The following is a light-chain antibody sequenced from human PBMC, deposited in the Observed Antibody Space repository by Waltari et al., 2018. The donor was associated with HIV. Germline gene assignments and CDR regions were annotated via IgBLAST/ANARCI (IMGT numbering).Light chain of an antibody. V-gene: IGLV3-1*01. Sequence: SYELIQPPSVSVSPGQTASITCSRHNLGGKYASWYQQRPGQAPILVIYQDNKRPAGIPERFSGSNSGNIATLTISETQAIDEADYYCQAWDSDTYLFGTGTKVTVL. CDR2: QDN. J-gene: IGLJ1*01. CDR3: QAWDSDTYL. CDR1: NLGGKY.